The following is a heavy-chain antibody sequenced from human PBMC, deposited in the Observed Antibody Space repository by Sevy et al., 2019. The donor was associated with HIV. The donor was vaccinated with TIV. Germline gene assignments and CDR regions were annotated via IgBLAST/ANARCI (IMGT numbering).Heavy chain of an antibody. V-gene: IGHV4-30-2*01. Sequence: SETLSLTCAVSGGSISSGGYSWSWIRQPPGKGLEWIGYIYHSGITYYNPSLKSRVTISVDRSKNQFSLKLSSVTAADTAVYYCARKKRKTGNFYFDYWGQGTLVTVSS. J-gene: IGHJ4*02. CDR2: IYHSGIT. CDR1: GGSISSGGYS. CDR3: ARKKRKTGNFYFDY.